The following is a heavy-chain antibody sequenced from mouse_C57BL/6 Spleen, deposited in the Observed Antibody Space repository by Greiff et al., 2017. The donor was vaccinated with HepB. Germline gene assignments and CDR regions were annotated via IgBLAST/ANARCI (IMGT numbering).Heavy chain of an antibody. D-gene: IGHD2-12*01. Sequence: VQLQQSGAELVKPGASVKLSCTASGFNIKDYYMHWVKQRTEQGLEWIGRIEPEDGETKYAPKFQGKATITADTSSNTAYLQLSSLTSEDTAVYYCASGTTEYYFDYWGQGTTLTVSS. J-gene: IGHJ2*01. CDR3: ASGTTEYYFDY. V-gene: IGHV14-2*01. CDR1: GFNIKDYY. CDR2: IEPEDGET.